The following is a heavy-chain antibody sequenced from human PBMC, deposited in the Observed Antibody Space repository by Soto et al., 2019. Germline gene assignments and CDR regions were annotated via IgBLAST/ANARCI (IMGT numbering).Heavy chain of an antibody. Sequence: GESLKISCKGSGYSFTSYWVSWVRQMPGKGLGWMWRVDPSDSYTNYSPSFQGHVTISAEKYISTAYLQWSSLKASDTAMYYCARLFMRYQLTSVPHGFDPWGQGTLVTVSS. D-gene: IGHD2-2*01. CDR3: ARLFMRYQLTSVPHGFDP. CDR1: GYSFTSYW. CDR2: VDPSDSYT. J-gene: IGHJ5*02. V-gene: IGHV5-10-1*01.